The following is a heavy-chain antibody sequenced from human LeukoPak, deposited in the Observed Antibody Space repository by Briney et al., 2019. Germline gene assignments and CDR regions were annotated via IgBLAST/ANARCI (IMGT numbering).Heavy chain of an antibody. Sequence: PSETLSLTCAVYGASFNGYYWSWIRQSPGKGLEWVGELNHSGRTYYNPSLKGRVTISFDTSKNHFSLKLTSVTAADTAVYYCARLLIASPSHYYYKDVWGKGTTVIVSS. CDR2: LNHSGRT. J-gene: IGHJ6*04. D-gene: IGHD3-16*01. V-gene: IGHV4-34*01. CDR3: ARLLIASPSHYYYKDV. CDR1: GASFNGYY.